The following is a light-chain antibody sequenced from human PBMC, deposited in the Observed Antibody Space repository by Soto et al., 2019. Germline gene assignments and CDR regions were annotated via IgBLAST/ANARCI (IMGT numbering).Light chain of an antibody. CDR2: EDS. Sequence: QSALTQPASVSGSPGQSITMSCTGTTSDVGSYSLLSWYQQHPGKAPKLMIYEDSKRPSGVSNRFSGSKSGNTASLTISGLQAEDAADYYCYSYAGSSIYVFGTGTKVTVL. CDR1: TSDVGSYSL. V-gene: IGLV2-23*01. CDR3: YSYAGSSIYV. J-gene: IGLJ1*01.